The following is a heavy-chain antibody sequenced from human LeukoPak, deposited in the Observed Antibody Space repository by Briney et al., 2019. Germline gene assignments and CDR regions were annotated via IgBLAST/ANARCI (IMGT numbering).Heavy chain of an antibody. J-gene: IGHJ4*02. V-gene: IGHV3-21*01. D-gene: IGHD3-10*01. CDR2: ISSSSSYI. CDR1: GFTFSSYS. Sequence: GGSLRLSCAASGFTFSSYSMNWVRQAPGKGLEWVSSISSSSSYIYYADSVEGRFTISRDNAKNSLYLQMNSLRAEDTAVYYCARDMVRGAAFDYWGQGTLVTVSS. CDR3: ARDMVRGAAFDY.